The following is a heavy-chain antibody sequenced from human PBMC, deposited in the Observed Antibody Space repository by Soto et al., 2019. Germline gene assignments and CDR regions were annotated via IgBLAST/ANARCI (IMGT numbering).Heavy chain of an antibody. CDR1: GGSISSGGYS. Sequence: SETLSLTCAVSGGSISSGGYSWSWIRQPPGKGLEWIGYIYHSGSTYYNPSLKSRVTISVDRSKNQFSLKLSSVTAADTAVYYSARASGYSYGYTWFDPWGQGTLVTVSS. CDR2: IYHSGST. J-gene: IGHJ5*02. D-gene: IGHD5-18*01. CDR3: ARASGYSYGYTWFDP. V-gene: IGHV4-30-2*01.